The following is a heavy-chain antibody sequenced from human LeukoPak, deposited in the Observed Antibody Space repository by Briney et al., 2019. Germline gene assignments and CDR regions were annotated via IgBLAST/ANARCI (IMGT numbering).Heavy chain of an antibody. J-gene: IGHJ3*02. CDR3: ARQPSATAAFDI. CDR1: DFPISSGYY. CDR2: PYHSGTT. D-gene: IGHD5-18*01. V-gene: IGHV4-38-2*01. Sequence: SETLSLTCDVSDFPISSGYYWGWIRQPPGQGLEWIGSPYHSGTTHYNPSLKSRVTVSVDTSKNQLSLRLTSVAAADTAIYYCARQPSATAAFDIWGQGTMVIVSS.